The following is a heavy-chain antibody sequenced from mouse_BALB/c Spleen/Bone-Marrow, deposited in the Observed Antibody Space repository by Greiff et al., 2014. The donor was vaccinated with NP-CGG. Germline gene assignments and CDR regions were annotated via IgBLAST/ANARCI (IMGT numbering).Heavy chain of an antibody. CDR3: ARDSRATVSHFDY. J-gene: IGHJ2*01. CDR1: GFTFTDYY. CDR2: IRNKANGYTT. Sequence: EVMLVESGGGLVQPGGPLRLSCATSGFTFTDYYVNWVRQPPGKALEWLGFIRNKANGYTTEYSASVKGRFTISRDNSQSILYLQMNTLRAEDSATYYCARDSRATVSHFDYWGQGTPLTVSS. D-gene: IGHD1-1*01. V-gene: IGHV7-3*02.